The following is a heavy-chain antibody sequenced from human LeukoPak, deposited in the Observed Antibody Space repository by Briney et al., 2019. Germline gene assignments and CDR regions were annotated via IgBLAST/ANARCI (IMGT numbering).Heavy chain of an antibody. CDR1: GFTSTDYY. CDR3: ARSPQYSSNDYYYYGMDV. J-gene: IGHJ6*02. CDR2: IRSRGSPT. D-gene: IGHD6-13*01. V-gene: IGHV3-11*01. Sequence: GGSLTLSCPLSGFTSTDYYTSWIRHADGGVLEWVAYIRSRGSPTYYADSVKGRLTISRDNAKKSLCLQMNSLRAEDTAVYYCARSPQYSSNDYYYYGMDVWGQGTTVTVSS.